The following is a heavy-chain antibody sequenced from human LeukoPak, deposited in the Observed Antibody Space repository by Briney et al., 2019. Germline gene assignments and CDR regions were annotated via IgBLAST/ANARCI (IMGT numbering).Heavy chain of an antibody. D-gene: IGHD1-26*01. V-gene: IGHV3-23*01. CDR2: ISVSGGTT. Sequence: GGSLRLSCAASGFTFSSYVMNWVRQAPGKGLEWVAGISVSGGTTPYADSVKGRFAISRDNSKNTLSLQMNSLKDEDTAVYYCAKKVSGNYPFESWGQGTLVTVSS. CDR1: GFTFSSYV. J-gene: IGHJ4*02. CDR3: AKKVSGNYPFES.